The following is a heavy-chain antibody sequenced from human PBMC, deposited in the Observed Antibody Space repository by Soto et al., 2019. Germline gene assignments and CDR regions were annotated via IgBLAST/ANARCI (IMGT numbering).Heavy chain of an antibody. CDR1: GGSISSSKW. Sequence: QVQLQESGPGLVKPSGTLSLTCAVSGGSISSSKWWSWVRQPPGKGLEWIGEIYHSGSTNYNPSLKSRVTIAADKSKNQFALKLSSVTAADTAVYYCAADTAMGTCRVWLQSDAFDIWGQGRMVTVFS. J-gene: IGHJ3*02. D-gene: IGHD5-18*01. CDR3: AADTAMGTCRVWLQSDAFDI. CDR2: IYHSGST. V-gene: IGHV4-4*02.